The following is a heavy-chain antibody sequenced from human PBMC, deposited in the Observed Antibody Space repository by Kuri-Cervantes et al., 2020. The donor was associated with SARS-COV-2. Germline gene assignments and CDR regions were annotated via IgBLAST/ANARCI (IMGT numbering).Heavy chain of an antibody. V-gene: IGHV4-39*07. J-gene: IGHJ5*02. CDR3: ARVAGCVGSFCYYTNWFDH. D-gene: IGHD3-22*01. CDR1: GGSISSSSYY. CDR2: IHASGSA. Sequence: SETLSLTCTVSGGSISSSSYYWGWIRQPPGKGLEFIGFIHASGSAYYNPSLQSRVTISVDRSKTQFSLTVTSVTAADTAVYYCARVAGCVGSFCYYTNWFDHWGHGTLVTVSS.